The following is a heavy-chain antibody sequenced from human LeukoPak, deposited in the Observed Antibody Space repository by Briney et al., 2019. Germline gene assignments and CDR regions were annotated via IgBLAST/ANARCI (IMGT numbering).Heavy chain of an antibody. CDR3: AGGYSASLDY. CDR2: IWSDGSNK. Sequence: GGSLRLSCAAAGFTFSNYGIHWVRQAPGKGLEWVAVIWSDGSNKYYGESVKGRFTISRDNSKNTVHLQMNSLRVEDTAVYYCAGGYSASLDYWGQGTLVTVSS. CDR1: GFTFSNYG. V-gene: IGHV3-33*03. J-gene: IGHJ4*02. D-gene: IGHD5-18*01.